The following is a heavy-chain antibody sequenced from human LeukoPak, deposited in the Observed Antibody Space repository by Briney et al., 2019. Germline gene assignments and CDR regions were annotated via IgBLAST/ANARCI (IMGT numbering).Heavy chain of an antibody. J-gene: IGHJ1*01. D-gene: IGHD2-15*01. CDR1: GFTFSSYA. CDR3: AKTLTLGYCSGGGCPAEYFQH. V-gene: IGHV3-23*01. Sequence: GGSLRLSCAASGFTFSSYAMSWVRQAPGKGLEWVSAISGSGGSTYYADSVKGRFTISRDNSKNTLYLQMNSLRAEDTAVYYCAKTLTLGYCSGGGCPAEYFQHWGQGTLVTVSS. CDR2: ISGSGGST.